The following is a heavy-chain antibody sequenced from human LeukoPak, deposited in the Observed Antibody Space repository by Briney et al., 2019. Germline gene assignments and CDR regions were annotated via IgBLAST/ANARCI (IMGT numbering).Heavy chain of an antibody. J-gene: IGHJ5*02. CDR2: IYHSGST. Sequence: SQTLSLTCAVSGGSISSGGYSWSWIRQPPGKGLEWTGYIYHSGSTYYNPSLKSRVTISVDRSKNQFSLKLSSVTAADTAVYYCARVPYSSSYPDWFDPWGQGTLVTVSS. CDR1: GGSISSGGYS. D-gene: IGHD6-13*01. CDR3: ARVPYSSSYPDWFDP. V-gene: IGHV4-30-2*01.